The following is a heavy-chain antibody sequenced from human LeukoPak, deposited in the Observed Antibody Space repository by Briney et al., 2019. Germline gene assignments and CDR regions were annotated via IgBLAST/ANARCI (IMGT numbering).Heavy chain of an antibody. CDR3: AGGTRIAAVGTNWFDP. J-gene: IGHJ5*02. Sequence: RPSETLSLTCTVSGDSISSSNYYWGWIRQPPGKGLEWIGSIRYSGDTYYNPSLKSRVTILKDTSKNLFSLRLSSVTAADTAVYYCAGGTRIAAVGTNWFDPWGQGTLVTVSS. CDR1: GDSISSSNYY. D-gene: IGHD6-13*01. V-gene: IGHV4-39*07. CDR2: IRYSGDT.